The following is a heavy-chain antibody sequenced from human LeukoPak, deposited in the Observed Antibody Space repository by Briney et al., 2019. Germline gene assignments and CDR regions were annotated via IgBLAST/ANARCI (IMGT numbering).Heavy chain of an antibody. CDR3: ARVVTFGGQLPLYNWFDP. J-gene: IGHJ5*02. CDR2: ININSGGT. D-gene: IGHD3-16*01. CDR1: GYTFSGYY. Sequence: ASVKLSCKASGYTFSGYYMHWVRQAPGQGLEWVGCININSGGTNYAQTFPVRVTMTRDTSISTAYMELSRQRSDGTAVYYRARVVTFGGQLPLYNWFDPWGEGTLVTVSS. V-gene: IGHV1-2*02.